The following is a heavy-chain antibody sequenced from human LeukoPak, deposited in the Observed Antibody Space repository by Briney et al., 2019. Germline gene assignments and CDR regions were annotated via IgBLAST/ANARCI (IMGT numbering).Heavy chain of an antibody. CDR3: AKRIEPLWEAAAALDY. CDR2: ISHDGGNY. D-gene: IGHD6-13*01. Sequence: GGSLRLSCAASGFTFSSYGMHWVRQAPGKGLEWVAFISHDGGNYFYADSVKGRFTISRDNSKNTLYLQMNSLRPEDTAVYFCAKRIEPLWEAAAALDYWGQGTLVTVSS. J-gene: IGHJ4*02. CDR1: GFTFSSYG. V-gene: IGHV3-30*18.